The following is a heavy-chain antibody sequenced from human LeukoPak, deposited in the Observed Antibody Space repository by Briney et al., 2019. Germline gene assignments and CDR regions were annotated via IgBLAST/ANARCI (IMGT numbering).Heavy chain of an antibody. V-gene: IGHV4-59*01. CDR3: ARGGTSVYFVYDAFDI. J-gene: IGHJ3*02. Sequence: PSETLSLTCTVSGGSISSYYWSWIRQPPGKGLEWIGYIYYSGSTNYNPSLKSRATISVDTSKNQFSLKLSSVTAADTAVYYCARGGTSVYFVYDAFDIWGQGTMVSVSS. CDR2: IYYSGST. D-gene: IGHD3-16*01. CDR1: GGSISSYY.